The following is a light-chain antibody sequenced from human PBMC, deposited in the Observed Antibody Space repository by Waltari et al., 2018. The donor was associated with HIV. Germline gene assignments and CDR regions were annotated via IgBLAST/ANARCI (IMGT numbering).Light chain of an antibody. CDR3: CAYAGSYTL. J-gene: IGLJ3*02. V-gene: IGLV2-11*01. CDR2: DFT. Sequence: QSALTQPRSVSGSPGQSVTISCTGTSSGFGGYNYVSWYQQHPNKAPKLMIYDFTKRPSGVPDPFSGSKSGNTASLTISGLQADDEADYYCCAYAGSYTLFGGGTKVTVL. CDR1: SSGFGGYNY.